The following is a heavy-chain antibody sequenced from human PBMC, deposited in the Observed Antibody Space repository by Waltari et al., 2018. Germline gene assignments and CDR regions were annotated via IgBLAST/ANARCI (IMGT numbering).Heavy chain of an antibody. CDR3: ARYSSSWGRGNWFDP. Sequence: LQQWGAGLLKPSETLSLTCAVYGGSFSGYYWSWIRQPPGKGLEWIGEINHSGSTNYNPSLKSRVTISVDTSKNQFSLKLSSVTAADTAVYYCARYSSSWGRGNWFDPWGQGTLVTVSS. CDR2: INHSGST. D-gene: IGHD6-6*01. V-gene: IGHV4-34*01. J-gene: IGHJ5*02. CDR1: GGSFSGYY.